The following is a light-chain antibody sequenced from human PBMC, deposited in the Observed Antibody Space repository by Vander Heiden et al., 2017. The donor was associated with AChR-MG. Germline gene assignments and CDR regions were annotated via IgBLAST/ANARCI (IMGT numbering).Light chain of an antibody. CDR1: QRIRND. Sequence: AIQMTQSPSSLSASVGDRVTITCRASQRIRNDLGWYQQKPGKAPNLLIYSASSLQSGVPSRFSGSGSGTDFTLTISSLQPEDFATYYCRQDDSSPRTFGQGTKVEI. V-gene: IGKV1-6*01. CDR3: RQDDSSPRT. CDR2: SAS. J-gene: IGKJ1*01.